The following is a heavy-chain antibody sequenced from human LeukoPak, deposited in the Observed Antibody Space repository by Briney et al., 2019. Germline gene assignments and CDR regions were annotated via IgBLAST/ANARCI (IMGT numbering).Heavy chain of an antibody. CDR2: IKQDGSEK. D-gene: IGHD5-18*01. V-gene: IGHV3-7*01. CDR3: ARGEGLDSYGVDY. CDR1: GFTFRSYW. Sequence: GGSLRLSCAASGFTFRSYWMSRVRQAPGKGLEWVANIKQDGSEKYYVDSVKGRFTISRDNAKNSLYLHMNSLRAEDTAVYYCARGEGLDSYGVDYWGQGTLVTVSS. J-gene: IGHJ4*02.